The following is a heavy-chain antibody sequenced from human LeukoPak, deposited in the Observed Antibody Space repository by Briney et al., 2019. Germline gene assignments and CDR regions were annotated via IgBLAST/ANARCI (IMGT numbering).Heavy chain of an antibody. J-gene: IGHJ6*04. CDR1: GFTFSSYE. Sequence: GGSLRLSCAASGFTFSSYEMNWVRQAPGKGLEWVSYIRSYDSTIYYADSVKGRFTISRDNAKNSLYLQMNSLRVEDTAVYYCAELGITMIGGVWGKGTTVTISS. V-gene: IGHV3-48*03. D-gene: IGHD3-10*02. CDR2: IRSYDSTI. CDR3: AELGITMIGGV.